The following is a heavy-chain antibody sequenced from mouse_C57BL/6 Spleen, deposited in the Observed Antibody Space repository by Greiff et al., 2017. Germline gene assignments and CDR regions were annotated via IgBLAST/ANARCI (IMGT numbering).Heavy chain of an antibody. V-gene: IGHV1-15*01. CDR1: GYTFTDYE. CDR2: IDPETGGT. CDR3: TNHNYEDAMDY. J-gene: IGHJ4*01. Sequence: VKLQESGAELVRPGASVTLSCKASGYTFTDYEMHWVKQTPVHGLEWIGAIDPETGGTAYNQKFKGKAILTADKSSSTAYMELRSLTSEDSAVYYSTNHNYEDAMDYWGQGTSVTVSS. D-gene: IGHD1-2*01.